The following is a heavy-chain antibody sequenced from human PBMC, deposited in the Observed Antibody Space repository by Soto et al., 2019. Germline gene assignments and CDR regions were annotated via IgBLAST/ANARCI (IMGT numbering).Heavy chain of an antibody. CDR2: ISGSGGST. CDR3: AKDQGVPAAVPYYYGMDV. V-gene: IGHV3-23*01. J-gene: IGHJ6*02. Sequence: GGSLRLSCAASGFTFSSYAMSWVRQAPGKGLEWVSAISGSGGSTYYADSVKGRFTISRDNSKNTLYLQMNSLRAEDTAVYYCAKDQGVPAAVPYYYGMDVWGQGTTVTVSS. D-gene: IGHD2-2*01. CDR1: GFTFSSYA.